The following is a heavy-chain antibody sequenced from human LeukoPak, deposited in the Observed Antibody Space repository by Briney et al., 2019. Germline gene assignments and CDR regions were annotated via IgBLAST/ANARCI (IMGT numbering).Heavy chain of an antibody. CDR3: AGDDGAGYCSGGSCSPGMDY. J-gene: IGHJ4*02. V-gene: IGHV3-66*01. CDR2: IYSGDSA. Sequence: GSRRLSCAASGFTVSSKYMSWVRQAPGKGLEWVAVIYSGDSAYYADSVKGRFTISRDNSKNTLDLQMNSLRAEDTAVYYCAGDDGAGYCSGGSCSPGMDYWGQGTLVTVST. D-gene: IGHD2-15*01. CDR1: GFTVSSKY.